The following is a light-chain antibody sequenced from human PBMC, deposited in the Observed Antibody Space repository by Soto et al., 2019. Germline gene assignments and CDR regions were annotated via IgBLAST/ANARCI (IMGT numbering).Light chain of an antibody. J-gene: IGLJ1*01. V-gene: IGLV2-14*01. CDR1: SSDVGGYNS. CDR3: SSYTSSSSLFV. CDR2: DVS. Sequence: QSALTQPASVSGSPGQSITISCPGTSSDVGGYNSVSWYQQHPGKAPKLMIYDVSNRPSGVSNRFSGSKSGNTSYLTISGLQAEDEVDYYCSSYTSSSSLFVFGTGTKLTVL.